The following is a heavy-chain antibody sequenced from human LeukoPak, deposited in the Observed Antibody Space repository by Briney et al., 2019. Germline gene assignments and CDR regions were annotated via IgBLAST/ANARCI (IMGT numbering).Heavy chain of an antibody. J-gene: IGHJ5*02. CDR3: ARDKGTDYGDYGGEKGWFDP. CDR1: GGTFSSYA. D-gene: IGHD4-17*01. CDR2: IIPIFGTA. V-gene: IGHV1-69*05. Sequence: SVKVSCKASGGTFSSYAISWVRQAPGQGLEWMGGIIPIFGTANYAQRFQGRVTITTDESTSTAYMELSSLRSEDTAVYYCARDKGTDYGDYGGEKGWFDPWGQGTLVTVSS.